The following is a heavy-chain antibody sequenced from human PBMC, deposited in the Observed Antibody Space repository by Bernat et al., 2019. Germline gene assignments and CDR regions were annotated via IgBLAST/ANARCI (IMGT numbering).Heavy chain of an antibody. D-gene: IGHD3-9*01. CDR3: AKNYDVLTGYYNVGGRMGY. CDR2: ISGSGGST. Sequence: EVQLLESGGGLVQPGGSLRLSCAASGFTFSSYAMSWVRQAPGKGLEWVSAISGSGGSTYYADYVKGRFTISIDNSKNTLYLQMNSLRAEDTAVYYCAKNYDVLTGYYNVGGRMGYWGQGTLVTVSS. V-gene: IGHV3-23*01. CDR1: GFTFSSYA. J-gene: IGHJ4*02.